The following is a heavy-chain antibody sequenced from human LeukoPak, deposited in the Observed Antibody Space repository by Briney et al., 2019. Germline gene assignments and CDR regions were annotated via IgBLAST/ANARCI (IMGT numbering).Heavy chain of an antibody. CDR3: AHMVRGVMSADY. V-gene: IGHV4-39*07. Sequence: SETLSLTCTVSGGSISSSSYYWGWIRQPPGKGLEWIGSIYYSGSTYYNPSLKSRVTTSVDASKNQFSLKLSSVTAADTAVYYCAHMVRGVMSADYWGQGTLVTVSS. D-gene: IGHD3-10*01. CDR1: GGSISSSSYY. J-gene: IGHJ4*02. CDR2: IYYSGST.